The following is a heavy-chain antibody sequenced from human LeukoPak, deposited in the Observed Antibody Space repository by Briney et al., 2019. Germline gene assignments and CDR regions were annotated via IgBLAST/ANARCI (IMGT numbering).Heavy chain of an antibody. CDR2: IYTSGST. CDR3: ARGYASCYYYYMDV. CDR1: GGSISSYY. J-gene: IGHJ6*03. D-gene: IGHD3-16*01. V-gene: IGHV4-4*07. Sequence: SETLSLTCTVSGGSISSYYWSWIRQPAGKGLEWIGRIYTSGSTNYNPSLNSRVTMSVDTSKNQFSLKLSSVTAADTAVYYFARGYASCYYYYMDVWGKGTTVTVSS.